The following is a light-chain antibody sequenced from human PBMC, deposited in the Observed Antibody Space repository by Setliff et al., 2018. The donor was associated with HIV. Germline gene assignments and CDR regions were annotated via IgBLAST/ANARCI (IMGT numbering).Light chain of an antibody. CDR3: CSYAGNSTFSYV. CDR2: EVS. CDR1: SSDVGSYNL. Sequence: QSALAQPASVSGSPRQSITISCTGTSSDVGSYNLVSWYQQHPGKAPKLMIYEVSKRPSGFSNRFSGSKPGNTASLTISGLQAEDEADYYCCSYAGNSTFSYVFGTGTKVTVL. V-gene: IGLV2-23*02. J-gene: IGLJ1*01.